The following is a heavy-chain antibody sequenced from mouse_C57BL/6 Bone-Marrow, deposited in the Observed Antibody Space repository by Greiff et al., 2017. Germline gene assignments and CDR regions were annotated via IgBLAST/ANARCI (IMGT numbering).Heavy chain of an antibody. V-gene: IGHV14-4*01. Sequence: VQLQQSGAELVRPGASVKLSCTASCFNIKDDYMHWVKQRPEQGLEWIGWIDPENGDTEYASKFQGKATITADTSSNTAYLQPSSLTSEDTAVYYCTVDLWAHKYYFDYWGQGTTLTVSS. CDR1: CFNIKDDY. CDR2: IDPENGDT. D-gene: IGHD6-1*01. J-gene: IGHJ2*01. CDR3: TVDLWAHKYYFDY.